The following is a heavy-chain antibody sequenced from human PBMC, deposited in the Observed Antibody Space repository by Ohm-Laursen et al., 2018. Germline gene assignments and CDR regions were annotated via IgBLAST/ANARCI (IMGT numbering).Heavy chain of an antibody. CDR2: IYYSGST. J-gene: IGHJ6*02. CDR1: SGSISGYY. CDR3: ARYTAPKYYYGMDV. Sequence: TLSLTCTVSSGSISGYYWSWIRQPAGKGLEWIGRIYYSGSTNYNPSLKSRVTISVDTSKNQFSLKLNSVTAADTAVYYCARYTAPKYYYGMDVWGQGTTVTVSS. V-gene: IGHV4-4*07. D-gene: IGHD1-1*01.